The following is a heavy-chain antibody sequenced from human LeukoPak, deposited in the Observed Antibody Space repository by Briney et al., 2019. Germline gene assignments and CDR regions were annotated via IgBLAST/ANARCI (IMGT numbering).Heavy chain of an antibody. CDR1: GFTFSSYG. CDR3: AKGVAGTFDY. Sequence: GGSLRLSCAASGFTFSSYGMHWVRQAPGKGLEWVAVISYDGSNIYYADSVKGRFTISRDNSKNTLYLQMNSLRAEDTAVYYCAKGVAGTFDYWGQGTLVTVSS. V-gene: IGHV3-30*18. CDR2: ISYDGSNI. J-gene: IGHJ4*02. D-gene: IGHD6-19*01.